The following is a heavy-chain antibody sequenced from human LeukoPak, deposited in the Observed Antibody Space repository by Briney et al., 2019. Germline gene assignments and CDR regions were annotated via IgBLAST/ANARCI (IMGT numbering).Heavy chain of an antibody. J-gene: IGHJ4*02. V-gene: IGHV2-5*01. CDR1: GFSLSTSGVG. D-gene: IGHD3-3*01. CDR3: AHLTPAPLRFLEWLSSYYFDY. Sequence: SGPTLVNPTQTLTLTCTFSGFSLSTSGVGVGWIRQPPGKALEWLALIYWNDDKRYSPSLKSRLTITKDTSKNQVVLTMTNMDPVDTATYYCAHLTPAPLRFLEWLSSYYFDYWGQGTLVTVSS. CDR2: IYWNDDK.